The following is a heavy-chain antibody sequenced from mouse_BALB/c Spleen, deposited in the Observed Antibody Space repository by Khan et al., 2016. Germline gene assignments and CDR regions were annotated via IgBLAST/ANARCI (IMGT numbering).Heavy chain of an antibody. J-gene: IGHJ4*01. CDR3: TREEVYYGYYYAMDY. Sequence: VQLQQSGAVLARPGASVKMSCKASGYSFTSYWMHWVKQRPGQGLEWIGAIYPGNSDTSYNQKFKGKAKLTAVTSASTAYMELSSLTNEDSAVYYCTREEVYYGYYYAMDYWGQGTSDTVSS. V-gene: IGHV1-5*01. D-gene: IGHD2-2*01. CDR1: GYSFTSYW. CDR2: IYPGNSDT.